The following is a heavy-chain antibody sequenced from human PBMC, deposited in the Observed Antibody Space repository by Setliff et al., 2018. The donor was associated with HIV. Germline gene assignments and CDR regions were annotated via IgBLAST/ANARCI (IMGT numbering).Heavy chain of an antibody. CDR3: ARAGSYGWDY. CDR1: GGSISSETFS. J-gene: IGHJ4*02. V-gene: IGHV4-61*02. Sequence: SETLSLTCTVSGGSISSETFSWNWIRQPAGKGLEWIGRIYTSGSTNYNPSLKSRLTISVDTSKNQVSLKLSSVTAADTAVYYCARAGSYGWDYWGQGTLVTVSS. CDR2: IYTSGST. D-gene: IGHD5-18*01.